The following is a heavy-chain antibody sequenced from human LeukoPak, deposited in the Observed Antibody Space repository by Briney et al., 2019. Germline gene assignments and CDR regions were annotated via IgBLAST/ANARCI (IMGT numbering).Heavy chain of an antibody. J-gene: IGHJ4*02. V-gene: IGHV3-9*01. CDR2: ISWNSGSI. CDR1: GFTFDDYA. D-gene: IGHD3-10*01. CDR3: AKDYGSGSSIHFDY. Sequence: GGSLRLSSAASGFTFDDYAMHWVRQAPGKGLEWVSGISWNSGSIGYADSVKGRFTISRDNAKNSQYLQMNSLRAEDTALYYCAKDYGSGSSIHFDYWGQGTLVTVSS.